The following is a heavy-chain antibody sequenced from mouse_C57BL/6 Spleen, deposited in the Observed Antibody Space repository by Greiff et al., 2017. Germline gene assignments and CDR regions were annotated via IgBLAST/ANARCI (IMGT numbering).Heavy chain of an antibody. Sequence: VQLVESGAELVKPGASVKISCKASGYAFSSYWMNWVKQRPGKGLEWIGQIYPGDGDTNYNGKFKGKATLTADKSSSTAYMQLSSLTSEDSAVYFCARSGGSSHAWFAYWGQGTLVTVSA. J-gene: IGHJ3*01. CDR1: GYAFSSYW. CDR3: ARSGGSSHAWFAY. CDR2: IYPGDGDT. V-gene: IGHV1-80*01. D-gene: IGHD1-1*01.